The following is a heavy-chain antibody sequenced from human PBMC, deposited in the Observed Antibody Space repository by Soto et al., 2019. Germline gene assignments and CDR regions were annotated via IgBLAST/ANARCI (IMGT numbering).Heavy chain of an antibody. CDR1: GDSVSSNSAA. CDR3: AREILSGSYASPGWFDP. J-gene: IGHJ5*02. D-gene: IGHD1-26*01. V-gene: IGHV6-1*01. CDR2: TYYRSKWYN. Sequence: PSQTLSLTFAISGDSVSSNSAAWNWIRQSPSRVLEWLGRTYYRSKWYNDYAVSVKSRITINPDTSKNQFSLQLNSVAPEDTAVYYCAREILSGSYASPGWFDPWGQGTLVTV.